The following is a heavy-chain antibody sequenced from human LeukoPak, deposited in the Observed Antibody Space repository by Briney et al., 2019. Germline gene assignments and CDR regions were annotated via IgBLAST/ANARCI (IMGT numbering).Heavy chain of an antibody. CDR2: INHSGST. J-gene: IGHJ4*02. CDR3: ARGYSYGGFN. CDR1: GGSFSGYY. Sequence: SETLSLTCAVYGGSFSGYYWSWIRQPPGKGLEWIGEINHSGSTNYNPSLKSRVTISVDTSKNQFSLKLSSVTAADTAVYYCARGYSYGGFNWGQGTLVTVSS. D-gene: IGHD5-18*01. V-gene: IGHV4-34*01.